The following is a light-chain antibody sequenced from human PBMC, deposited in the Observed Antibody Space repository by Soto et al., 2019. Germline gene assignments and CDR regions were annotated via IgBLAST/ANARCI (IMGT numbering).Light chain of an antibody. Sequence: QSALTQPASVSGSPGLSITISCTGTSSDVGGYNYVSGYQEHPGKAPKFMIDGVSNRPSGVSNRFSGSKSGNTASRTISGLQSEDEADYYCCSYTTSNNRTIVVGNGTQLTVL. CDR1: SSDVGGYNY. CDR2: GVS. J-gene: IGLJ6*01. CDR3: CSYTTSNNRTIV. V-gene: IGLV2-14*01.